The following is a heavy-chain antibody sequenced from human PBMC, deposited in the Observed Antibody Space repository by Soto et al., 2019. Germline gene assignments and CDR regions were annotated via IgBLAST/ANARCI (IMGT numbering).Heavy chain of an antibody. D-gene: IGHD6-13*01. J-gene: IGHJ6*02. CDR2: IKSKSDGGTT. CDR1: GFTFSNAW. CDR3: TTVAPAQQQLASNYYYYGMDV. V-gene: IGHV3-15*07. Sequence: EVQLVESGGDLVKPGGSLRLSCAASGFTFSNAWMNWVRQAPGKGLEWVGRIKSKSDGGTTDYAAPVKGRFTISRDDSKNTLYMQMNSLKTEDTAVYYCTTVAPAQQQLASNYYYYGMDVWGQGTTVTVSS.